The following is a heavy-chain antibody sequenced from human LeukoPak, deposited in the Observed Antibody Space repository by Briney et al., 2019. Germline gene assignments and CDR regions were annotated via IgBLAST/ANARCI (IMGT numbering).Heavy chain of an antibody. J-gene: IGHJ4*02. Sequence: GGSLRLSCAASGFTFSSYWMHWVRQAPGKGLVWVSRIDSDGGSTIYADSVKGRFTISRDNAKNTLNLQMNSLRAEDTALYYCARSGAPTPDYWGQGTLVIVSS. D-gene: IGHD2-15*01. CDR3: ARSGAPTPDY. CDR1: GFTFSSYW. CDR2: IDSDGGST. V-gene: IGHV3-74*01.